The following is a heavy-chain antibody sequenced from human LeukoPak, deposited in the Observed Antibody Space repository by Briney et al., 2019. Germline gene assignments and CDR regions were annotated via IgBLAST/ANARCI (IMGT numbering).Heavy chain of an antibody. D-gene: IGHD6-13*01. Sequence: GGSLRLSCSASGFTFSSFAMNWVRQAPGKGLEWVSAISGSGGKTYYADSVKGRFTISRDNSKNTLYLQVNSLRAEDTAVFYCAKGRISGDAGLDYWGQGTLVTVSS. J-gene: IGHJ4*02. CDR2: ISGSGGKT. CDR1: GFTFSSFA. V-gene: IGHV3-23*01. CDR3: AKGRISGDAGLDY.